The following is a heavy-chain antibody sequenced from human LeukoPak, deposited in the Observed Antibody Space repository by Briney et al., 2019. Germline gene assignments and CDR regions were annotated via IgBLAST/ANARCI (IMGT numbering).Heavy chain of an antibody. J-gene: IGHJ4*02. CDR3: ARGYYDILTGHHTFDY. V-gene: IGHV3-72*01. D-gene: IGHD3-9*01. Sequence: GGSLRLSRAASGFTFSDHYMDWVRQAPGKGREWVGRIRKKANGYTTEYAASVKGRFTISRDDSKNSLHLQMNSLRTEDTAVYYCARGYYDILTGHHTFDYWGQGILVTVSS. CDR1: GFTFSDHY. CDR2: IRKKANGYTT.